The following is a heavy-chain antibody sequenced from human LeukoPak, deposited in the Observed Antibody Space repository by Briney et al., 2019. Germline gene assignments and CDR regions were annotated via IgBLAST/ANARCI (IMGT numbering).Heavy chain of an antibody. D-gene: IGHD2-2*01. V-gene: IGHV3-48*01. CDR2: ISSSSGTI. Sequence: PGGSLRLSCADSGFTFSSYSMNWVRQAPGKGLEWVSYISSSSGTIYYADSVKGRFTISRDNAKKSLYLQMNSLRAEDTAVYYCARDGAGYQLLHDYWGQGTLVTVSS. CDR3: ARDGAGYQLLHDY. CDR1: GFTFSSYS. J-gene: IGHJ4*02.